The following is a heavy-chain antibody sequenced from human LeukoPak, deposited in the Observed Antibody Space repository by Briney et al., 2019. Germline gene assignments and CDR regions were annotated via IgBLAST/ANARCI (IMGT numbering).Heavy chain of an antibody. D-gene: IGHD3-9*01. J-gene: IGHJ4*02. CDR3: AREGPYFDSQEPFDY. V-gene: IGHV1-18*01. CDR1: GYTFTSYD. CDR2: ISAYNGNT. Sequence: ASVKVSCKASGYTFTSYDINWVRQAPGQGLEWMGWISAYNGNTNYAQKLQGRVTMTTDTSTSTAYMELRSLRSDDTAVYYCAREGPYFDSQEPFDYWGQGTLVTVSS.